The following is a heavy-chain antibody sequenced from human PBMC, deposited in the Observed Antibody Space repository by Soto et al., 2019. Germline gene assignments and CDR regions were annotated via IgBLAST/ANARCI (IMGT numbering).Heavy chain of an antibody. Sequence: QVQLQESGPGLVKPSQTLSLTCTVSGGSISSGDYYWSWIRHPPGKGLEYIGYFYYDGDTYYNPSLKSRLTIFVDASKNQFSLRLRSVTAADTAVYYCARESTVATNWFDPWGQGTLVTVSS. CDR2: FYYDGDT. V-gene: IGHV4-30-4*01. J-gene: IGHJ5*02. D-gene: IGHD4-4*01. CDR1: GGSISSGDYY. CDR3: ARESTVATNWFDP.